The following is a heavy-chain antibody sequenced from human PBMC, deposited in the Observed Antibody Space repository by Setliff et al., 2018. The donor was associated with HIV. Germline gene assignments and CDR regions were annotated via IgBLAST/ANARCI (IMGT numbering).Heavy chain of an antibody. CDR2: ISASGNSP. J-gene: IGHJ6*02. V-gene: IGHV3-23*01. Sequence: GGSLRLSCAASGFTFISYAMSWVRQAPGKGLEWVSTISASGNSPYYADSVKGRFTISRDNSKNTLYLQMNSLRAEDTAVYYCARSVIGYYYYGMDVWGQGTLVTVSS. D-gene: IGHD3-10*01. CDR3: ARSVIGYYYYGMDV. CDR1: GFTFISYA.